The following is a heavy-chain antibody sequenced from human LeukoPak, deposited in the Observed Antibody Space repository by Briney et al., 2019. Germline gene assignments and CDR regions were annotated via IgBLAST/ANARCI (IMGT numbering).Heavy chain of an antibody. D-gene: IGHD1-1*01. CDR1: GYNFNVHY. CDR2: INPTTGVA. CDR3: ARLDRNYYYLDV. J-gene: IGHJ6*03. Sequence: ASVNVSCKTSGYNFNVHYMNWVRQAPGQGLEWMGRINPTTGVANYAQKFQGRITVTRDTSINTAYMELSSLTSDDTAVYYCARLDRNYYYLDVWGQGTTATVSS. V-gene: IGHV1-2*06.